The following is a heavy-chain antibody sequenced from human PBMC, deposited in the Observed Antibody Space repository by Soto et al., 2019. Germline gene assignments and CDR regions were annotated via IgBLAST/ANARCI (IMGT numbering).Heavy chain of an antibody. Sequence: HPGGSLRLSCAASGFAFSSYWMSWVRQAPGKGLEWVANIKQDGSEKYYADSVKGRFTISRDNSKNTLYLQMNSLRAEDTAVYYCEKPPYSSTWFWFDPWGQGTLVTVSS. CDR3: EKPPYSSTWFWFDP. D-gene: IGHD6-13*01. CDR1: GFAFSSYW. V-gene: IGHV3-7*01. CDR2: IKQDGSEK. J-gene: IGHJ5*02.